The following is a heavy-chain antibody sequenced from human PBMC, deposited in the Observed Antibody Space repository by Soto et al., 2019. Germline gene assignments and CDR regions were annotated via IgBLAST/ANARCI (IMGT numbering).Heavy chain of an antibody. CDR1: GFTFSDHY. D-gene: IGHD6-19*01. Sequence: EVQLVESGGGLVQPEGSLRLSCAASGFTFSDHYMDWVRQAPGKGLEWVGRIKNKANSYTTEYAAPVKGSFIISRDDSKNSVVLQMNCLTSADTAVYYCAGVGLGSSRSFGYWVQVTLVTVSS. V-gene: IGHV3-72*01. CDR2: IKNKANSYTT. CDR3: AGVGLGSSRSFGY. J-gene: IGHJ4*02.